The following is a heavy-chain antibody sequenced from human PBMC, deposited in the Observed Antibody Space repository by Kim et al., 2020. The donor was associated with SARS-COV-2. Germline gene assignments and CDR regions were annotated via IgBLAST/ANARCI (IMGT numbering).Heavy chain of an antibody. V-gene: IGHV3-11*01. D-gene: IGHD3-22*01. J-gene: IGHJ5*02. Sequence: GGSLRLSCAASGFTFSDYHMSCIRQAPGKGLEWLAYITGGGKTRVYTDSVKGRFIISRDDAQKSLFLQLNDLRAEDTAIYYCARPHYYESSGYFYTWGQG. CDR1: GFTFSDYH. CDR2: ITGGGKTR. CDR3: ARPHYYESSGYFYT.